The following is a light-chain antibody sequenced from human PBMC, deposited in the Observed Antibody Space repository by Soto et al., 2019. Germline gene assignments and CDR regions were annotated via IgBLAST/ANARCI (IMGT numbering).Light chain of an antibody. CDR2: DAS. CDR1: QSVSGW. V-gene: IGKV1-5*01. Sequence: DIPMTQSPSTLSASVGDRVTITCRASQSVSGWVAWYQQRPGKAPKLLVFDASSLDTAVPSRFSGSGSGTEFTLTINSLQPDDLGTYYCQQYGSYPVTFGQGTKLEIK. J-gene: IGKJ2*01. CDR3: QQYGSYPVT.